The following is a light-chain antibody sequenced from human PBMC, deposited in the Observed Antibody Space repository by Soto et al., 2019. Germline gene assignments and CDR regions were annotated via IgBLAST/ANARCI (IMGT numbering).Light chain of an antibody. CDR1: QSVSSY. CDR2: DAS. CDR3: QQRSNWPPRAIT. Sequence: EIVLTQSPATLSLSPGERATLSCRACQSVSSYLAWYQQKPGQAPRLLIYDASNRATGIPARFSGSGSGTDFTLTISSLEPEDFAVYYCQQRSNWPPRAITFGQGTRLEIK. V-gene: IGKV3-11*01. J-gene: IGKJ5*01.